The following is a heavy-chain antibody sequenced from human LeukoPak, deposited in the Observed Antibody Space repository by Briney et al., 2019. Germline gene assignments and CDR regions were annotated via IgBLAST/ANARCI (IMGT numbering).Heavy chain of an antibody. V-gene: IGHV1-2*02. CDR1: GYTFISYY. Sequence: ASVKVSCEASGYTFISYYMHWVRQAPGQGLEWMGWINPNSGGTNYAQKFQGRVTMTRDTSISTAYMELSSLRSDDTAVYFCATSDFWSGYYTSPWGQGTLVTVSS. J-gene: IGHJ5*02. CDR2: INPNSGGT. D-gene: IGHD3-3*01. CDR3: ATSDFWSGYYTSP.